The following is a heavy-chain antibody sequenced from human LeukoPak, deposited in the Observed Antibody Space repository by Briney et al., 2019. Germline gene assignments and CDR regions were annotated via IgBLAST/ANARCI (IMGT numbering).Heavy chain of an antibody. CDR1: GGSFSGYY. CDR2: INHSGST. V-gene: IGHV4-34*01. Sequence: SETLSLTCAVYGGSFSGYYWSWIRQPPGKGLERIGEINHSGSTNYNPSLKSRVTISVDTSKNQFSLKLSSVTAADTAVYYCARGHLAAPLDYWGQGTLVTVSS. J-gene: IGHJ4*02. CDR3: ARGHLAAPLDY. D-gene: IGHD6-25*01.